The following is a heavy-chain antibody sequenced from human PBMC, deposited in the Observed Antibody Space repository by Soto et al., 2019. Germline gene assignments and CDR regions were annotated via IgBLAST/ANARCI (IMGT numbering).Heavy chain of an antibody. CDR2: ISYDGSNK. CDR3: ARPLWRDDYNWGYFDL. J-gene: IGHJ2*01. D-gene: IGHD4-4*01. CDR1: GFTFSSYA. Sequence: QVQLVESGGGVVQPGRSLRLSCAASGFTFSSYAMHWVRQAPGKGLEWVAVISYDGSNKYYADSVKGRFTISRDNSKNXLYLQXNXXRXEDTAVYYCARPLWRDDYNWGYFDLWGRGTLVTVSS. V-gene: IGHV3-30-3*01.